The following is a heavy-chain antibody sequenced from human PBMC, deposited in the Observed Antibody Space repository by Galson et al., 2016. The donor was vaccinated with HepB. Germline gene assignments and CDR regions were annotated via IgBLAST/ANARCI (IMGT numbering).Heavy chain of an antibody. J-gene: IGHJ4*02. CDR3: ARAQWRQARRAASFDY. V-gene: IGHV3-7*04. D-gene: IGHD5-18*01. Sequence: SLRLSCAASGFTFSDYWMNWVRQAPGQGLEWVANIKRDGSQIYYVDSVKGRFTISRDNFQNSLFLQMNSVRAEDTAVYYCARAQWRQARRAASFDYWGQGALVTVSS. CDR1: GFTFSDYW. CDR2: IKRDGSQI.